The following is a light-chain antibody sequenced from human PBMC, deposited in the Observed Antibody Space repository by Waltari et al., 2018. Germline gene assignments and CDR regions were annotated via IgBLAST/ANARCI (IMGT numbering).Light chain of an antibody. J-gene: IGKJ1*01. V-gene: IGKV4-1*01. Sequence: DIVMTQSPDSLAVSLGERATINCKSSQTGLNRSSNKNSLAWYQQKAGQPPMLLIKWASTRESGVPDRFSGSGSGTDFTLTISSLQAEDVAVYFCQQYYGSPWTFGQGTKVEIK. CDR2: WAS. CDR3: QQYYGSPWT. CDR1: QTGLNRSSNKNS.